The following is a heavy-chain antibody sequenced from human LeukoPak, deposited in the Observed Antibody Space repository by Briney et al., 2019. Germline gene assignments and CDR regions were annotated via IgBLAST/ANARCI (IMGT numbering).Heavy chain of an antibody. J-gene: IGHJ5*02. Sequence: GGSLRLSCAASGFTFTTYWMGWVRQAPGKGLEWVASIKQDGSEKYYVDSVKGRFSISRDNAENSVYLQMNSLRADDTAFYYCARPLLYYYGSETYFWFDPWGQGTLVTVSS. V-gene: IGHV3-7*03. CDR1: GFTFTTYW. CDR3: ARPLLYYYGSETYFWFDP. D-gene: IGHD3-10*01. CDR2: IKQDGSEK.